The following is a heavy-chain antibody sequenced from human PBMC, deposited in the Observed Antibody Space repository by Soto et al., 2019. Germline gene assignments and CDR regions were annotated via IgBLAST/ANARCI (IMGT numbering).Heavy chain of an antibody. CDR3: AKAQDYSASPLDY. CDR2: VSGIGDRT. CDR1: GFTFSSSA. J-gene: IGHJ4*02. Sequence: EVQLLESGGGLVQPGGSLRLSCAASGFTFSSSAMSWVRQPPGKGLEWVSGVSGIGDRTYYADSVKGRFTISRDSSKNTLYLQMNSLRVEDTAVYYCAKAQDYSASPLDYWGQGTLVTVSS. V-gene: IGHV3-23*01. D-gene: IGHD6-13*01.